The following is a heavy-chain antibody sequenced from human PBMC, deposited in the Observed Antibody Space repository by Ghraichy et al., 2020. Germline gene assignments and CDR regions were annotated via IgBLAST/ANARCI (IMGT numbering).Heavy chain of an antibody. CDR3: ARTLFWSGYIDY. Sequence: SQTLSLTCTVSGGSISSYYWSWIRQPPGKGLEWIGYIYYSGSTNYNPSLKSRVTISVDTSKNQFSLKLSSVTAADTAVYYCARTLFWSGYIDYWGQGTLVTVSS. D-gene: IGHD3-3*01. J-gene: IGHJ4*02. CDR2: IYYSGST. CDR1: GGSISSYY. V-gene: IGHV4-59*08.